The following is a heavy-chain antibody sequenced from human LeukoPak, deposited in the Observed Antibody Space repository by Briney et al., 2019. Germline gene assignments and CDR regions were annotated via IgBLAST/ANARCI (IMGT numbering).Heavy chain of an antibody. CDR3: ARDLGLTYCSSTSCPGWFDP. D-gene: IGHD2-2*01. J-gene: IGHJ5*02. CDR1: GGSISSGGYY. V-gene: IGHV4-30-2*01. Sequence: SETLSLTCTVSGGSISSGGYYWSWIRQPPGKGLEWIGYIYHSGSTYYNPSLKSRVTISVDRSKNQFSLKLSSVTAADTAVYYCARDLGLTYCSSTSCPGWFDPWGQGTLVTVSS. CDR2: IYHSGST.